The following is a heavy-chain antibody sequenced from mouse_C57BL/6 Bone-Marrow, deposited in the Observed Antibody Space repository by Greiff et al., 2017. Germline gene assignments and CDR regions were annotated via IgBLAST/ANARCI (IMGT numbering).Heavy chain of an antibody. V-gene: IGHV10-1*01. CDR1: GFSFNTYA. CDR2: IRSKSNNYAT. CDR3: VRHRPLLGFAY. Sequence: EVQGVESGGGLVQPKGSLKLSCAASGFSFNTYAMNWVRQAPGKGLEWVARIRSKSNNYATYYAVSVKDRFTISRDDSESMLYLQMNNLKTEDTAMYYCVRHRPLLGFAYWGQGTTRTVSS. D-gene: IGHD4-1*01. J-gene: IGHJ2*01.